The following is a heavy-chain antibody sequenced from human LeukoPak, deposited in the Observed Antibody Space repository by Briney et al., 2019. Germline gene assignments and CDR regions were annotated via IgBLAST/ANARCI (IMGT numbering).Heavy chain of an antibody. CDR2: IIPIFGTA. CDR3: ARSSVVTAMVHLDY. Sequence: GASVKVSCKASGGTFSSYAISWVRQAPGQGLEWMGGIIPIFGTANYAQKFQGRVTITADKSTSTAYMELSSLRPEDTAVYYCARSSVVTAMVHLDYWGQGTLVTVSS. J-gene: IGHJ4*02. D-gene: IGHD2-21*02. CDR1: GGTFSSYA. V-gene: IGHV1-69*06.